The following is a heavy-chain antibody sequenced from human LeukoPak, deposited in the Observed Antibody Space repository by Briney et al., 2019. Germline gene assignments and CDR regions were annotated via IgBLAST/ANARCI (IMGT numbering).Heavy chain of an antibody. CDR1: GGSISSSNW. CDR3: ARDVAASIDYYYYYYMDV. CDR2: IYHSGST. J-gene: IGHJ6*03. V-gene: IGHV4-4*02. Sequence: SETLSLTCIVSGGSISSSNWWSWVRQPPGKGLEWIGEIYHSGSTNYNPSLKSRVTISVDKSKNQFSLKLSSVTAADTAVYYCARDVAASIDYYYYYYMDVWGKGTTVTVSS. D-gene: IGHD2-21*01.